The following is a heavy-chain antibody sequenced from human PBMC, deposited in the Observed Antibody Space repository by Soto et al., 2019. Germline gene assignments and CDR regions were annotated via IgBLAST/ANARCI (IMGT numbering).Heavy chain of an antibody. CDR3: ARDRSGYDQTPDY. CDR1: GFTFRNHG. V-gene: IGHV3-33*01. J-gene: IGHJ4*02. D-gene: IGHD5-12*01. CDR2: TWYDGNNR. Sequence: PGGFLRLSCIASGFTFRNHGMHWVRQAPGKGLEWVAVTWYDGNNRYYADSVKGRFTISRDNSKNTLYLQMDSLRADDTAVYYCARDRSGYDQTPDYWGQGTLVTVSS.